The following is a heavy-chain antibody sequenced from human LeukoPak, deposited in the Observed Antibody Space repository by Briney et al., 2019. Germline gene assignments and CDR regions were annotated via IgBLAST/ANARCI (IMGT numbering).Heavy chain of an antibody. J-gene: IGHJ4*02. CDR3: ARDNYLTGSFDY. CDR1: GGSISSYY. Sequence: SETLSLTCTVSGGSISSYYWSWIRQPPGKGLEWIGYIYYSGSTNYNPSLESRVTISVDTSKNQFSLKLSSVTAADTAVYYCARDNYLTGSFDYWGQGTLVTVSS. D-gene: IGHD4-11*01. CDR2: IYYSGST. V-gene: IGHV4-59*01.